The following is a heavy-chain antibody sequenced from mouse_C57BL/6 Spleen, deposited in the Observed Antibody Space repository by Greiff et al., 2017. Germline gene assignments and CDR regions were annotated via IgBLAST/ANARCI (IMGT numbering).Heavy chain of an antibody. Sequence: VQLQQSGPELVKPGASVKISCKASGYAFSSSWMNWVKQRPGKGLEWIGRIYPGDGDTNYNGKFKGKATLTADKSSSTAYMQLSSLTSEDSAVYFCARRDSKYAMDYWGQGTSVTVSS. CDR2: IYPGDGDT. J-gene: IGHJ4*01. V-gene: IGHV1-82*01. CDR3: ARRDSKYAMDY. D-gene: IGHD2-5*01. CDR1: GYAFSSSW.